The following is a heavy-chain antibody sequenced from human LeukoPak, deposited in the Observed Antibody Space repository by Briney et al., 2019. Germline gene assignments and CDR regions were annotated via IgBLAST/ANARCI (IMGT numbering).Heavy chain of an antibody. J-gene: IGHJ4*02. CDR3: ARVGYSYGYVDY. CDR2: ISSSSSYI. D-gene: IGHD5-18*01. CDR1: GFTFSSYS. Sequence: GGSLRLSCAASGFTFSSYSMNWVRQAQGEGLEWVSSISSSSSYIYYADSVKGRFTISRDNAKNSLYLQMNSLRAEDTAVYYCARVGYSYGYVDYWGQGTLVTVSS. V-gene: IGHV3-21*01.